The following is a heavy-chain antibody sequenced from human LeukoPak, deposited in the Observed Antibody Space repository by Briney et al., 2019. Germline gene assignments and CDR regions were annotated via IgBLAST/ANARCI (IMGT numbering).Heavy chain of an antibody. CDR2: IYSGGST. J-gene: IGHJ4*02. D-gene: IGHD6-13*01. V-gene: IGHV3-53*01. CDR3: APLVSSSWFFDY. Sequence: PGGSLRLSCAASGFTVSSNYMSWVRQAPGKGLEWVSVIYSGGSTYYADSVKGRFTISRDNSKNTLYLQMNSLRAEDTAVYYCAPLVSSSWFFDYWGQGTLVTVSS. CDR1: GFTVSSNY.